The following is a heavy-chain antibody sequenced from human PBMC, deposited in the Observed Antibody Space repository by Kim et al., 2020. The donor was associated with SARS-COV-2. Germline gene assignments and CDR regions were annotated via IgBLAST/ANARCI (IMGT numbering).Heavy chain of an antibody. Sequence: GGSLRLSCAASGFTFSDYYMSWIRQAPGKGLEWVSYISSSSSYTNYADSVKGRFTISRDNAKNSLYLQMNSLRAEDTAVYYCARGGATPEDWFDPWGQGTLVTVSS. CDR3: ARGGATPEDWFDP. CDR2: ISSSSSYT. CDR1: GFTFSDYY. J-gene: IGHJ5*02. V-gene: IGHV3-11*06. D-gene: IGHD1-26*01.